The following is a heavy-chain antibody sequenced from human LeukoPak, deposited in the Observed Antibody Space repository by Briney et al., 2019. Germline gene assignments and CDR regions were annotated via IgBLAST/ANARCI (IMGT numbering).Heavy chain of an antibody. CDR3: ARAWGMDV. J-gene: IGHJ6*02. CDR2: IFRGGST. CDR1: GFTVSDNY. V-gene: IGHV3-66*01. Sequence: GGSLRLSCAASGFTVSDNYMSWVRQAPGKGLEWVSTIFRGGSTYYADSVKARFTISRDNSKNTLYLQMNSLRVEDTAVYYCARAWGMDVWGQGTTVTVSS.